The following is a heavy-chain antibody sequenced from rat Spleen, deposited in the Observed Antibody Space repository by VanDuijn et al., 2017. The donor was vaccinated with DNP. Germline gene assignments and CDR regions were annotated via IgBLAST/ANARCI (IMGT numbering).Heavy chain of an antibody. V-gene: IGHV5S10*01. CDR3: ATFGGRDA. D-gene: IGHD4-3*01. Sequence: EVQLVESGGDLLQPGRSLKLSCAASGFTFSDYNMAWVRQAPKKGLEWVATILYDGSRAYYRDSVKGRFTVYRDNAKSTLYLQIDSLRSEDTATYYCATFGGRDAWGQGTSVTVSS. CDR2: ILYDGSRA. CDR1: GFTFSDYN. J-gene: IGHJ4*01.